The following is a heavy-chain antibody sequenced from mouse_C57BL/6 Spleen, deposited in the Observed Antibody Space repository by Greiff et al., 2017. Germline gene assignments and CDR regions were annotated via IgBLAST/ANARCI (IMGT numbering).Heavy chain of an antibody. CDR3: ASPPYYSKGFAY. V-gene: IGHV1-59*01. J-gene: IGHJ3*01. D-gene: IGHD2-5*01. CDR1: GYTFTSYW. Sequence: VQLQQPGAELVRPGTSVKLSCKASGYTFTSYWMHWVKQRPGQGLEWIGVIDPSDSYTNYNQKFKGKATLTVDTSSSTAYMQLSRLTSEDSAVYYCASPPYYSKGFAYWGQGTLVTVSA. CDR2: IDPSDSYT.